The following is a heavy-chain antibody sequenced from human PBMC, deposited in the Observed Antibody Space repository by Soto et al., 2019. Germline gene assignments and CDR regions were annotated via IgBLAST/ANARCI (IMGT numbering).Heavy chain of an antibody. D-gene: IGHD5-12*01. CDR3: ARHVVDVMATITSFDS. V-gene: IGHV4-39*01. Sequence: SKTLSLTCSVSGGSISSSRHYWGWIRQPPGKGLEWIATIYYGGRTYYNPSLKSRVTMSVDTSKSEFSLKLTSVTAADTAVYYCARHVVDVMATITSFDSWGQGILVTVSS. CDR1: GGSISSSRHY. CDR2: IYYGGRT. J-gene: IGHJ4*02.